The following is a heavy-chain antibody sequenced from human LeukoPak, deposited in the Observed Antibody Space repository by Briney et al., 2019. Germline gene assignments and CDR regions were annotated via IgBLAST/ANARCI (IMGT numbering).Heavy chain of an antibody. CDR1: GFTFSDYY. D-gene: IGHD2/OR15-2a*01. V-gene: IGHV3-11*04. CDR2: ISSSGSTI. J-gene: IGHJ4*02. CDR3: ARVLRSTYYFDY. Sequence: GGSLRLSRAASGFTFSDYYVSWIRQAPGKGLEWVSYISSSGSTIYYADSVKGRFTISRDNAKNSLYLQMNSLRAEDTAVYYCARVLRSTYYFDYWGQGTLVTVSS.